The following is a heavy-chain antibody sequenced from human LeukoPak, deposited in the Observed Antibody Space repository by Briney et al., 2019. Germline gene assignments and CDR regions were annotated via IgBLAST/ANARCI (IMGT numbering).Heavy chain of an antibody. CDR1: GGSLSNYY. CDR2: INQSGRT. CDR3: ARDSSGDYVFTY. J-gene: IGHJ4*02. Sequence: SETLSLTCNVSGGSLSNYYWSWIRQTPAKGLEWLGRINQSGRTNYNPSLKSRVTLPVDTSKNQFSLKLTSMTAADTAVYYCARDSSGDYVFTYWGQGTLVTVSS. V-gene: IGHV4-34*01. D-gene: IGHD4-17*01.